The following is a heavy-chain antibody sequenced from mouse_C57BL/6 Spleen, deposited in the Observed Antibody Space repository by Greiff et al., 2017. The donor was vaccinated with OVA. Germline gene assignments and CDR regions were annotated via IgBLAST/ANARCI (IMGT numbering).Heavy chain of an antibody. CDR3: ARNYYGSSDRLDY. D-gene: IGHD1-1*01. J-gene: IGHJ2*01. CDR1: GYAFSSSW. V-gene: IGHV1-82*01. Sequence: QVQLQQSGPELVKPGASVKISCKASGYAFSSSWMNWVKQRPGKGLEWIGRIYPGDGDTNYNGKFKGKATLTADKSSSTAYMQLSSLTSEDSAVYFCARNYYGSSDRLDYWGQGTTLTVSS. CDR2: IYPGDGDT.